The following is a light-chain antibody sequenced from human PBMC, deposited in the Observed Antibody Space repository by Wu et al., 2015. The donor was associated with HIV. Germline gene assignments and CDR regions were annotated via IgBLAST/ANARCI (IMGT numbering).Light chain of an antibody. J-gene: IGKJ1*01. Sequence: DIQMTQSPSSLSASVGDRVTISCRASQSIRTYLNWYQQKPGKAPKPLIYATSNLQSGVPSRFSGSGSGTYFTLTISSLQPEDVATYYCQKYNTAPWTFGQGTKVEMK. V-gene: IGKV1-39*01. CDR3: QKYNTAPWT. CDR1: QSIRTY. CDR2: ATS.